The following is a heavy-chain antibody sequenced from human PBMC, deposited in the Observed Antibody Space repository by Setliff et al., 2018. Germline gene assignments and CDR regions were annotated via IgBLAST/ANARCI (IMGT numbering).Heavy chain of an antibody. CDR2: ISYDGSNK. D-gene: IGHD2-21*02. J-gene: IGHJ6*03. Sequence: GALRLSCAASGFTFSSHAMHWVRQAPGKGLEWVAVISYDGSNKYYADSVKGRSTISRDNSKNTLFLQMNSLRPEDTAVYYCARDPILDYGSGLMVTAIQGYMDVWGKGTTVTVSS. CDR1: GFTFSSHA. CDR3: ARDPILDYGSGLMVTAIQGYMDV. V-gene: IGHV3-30*01.